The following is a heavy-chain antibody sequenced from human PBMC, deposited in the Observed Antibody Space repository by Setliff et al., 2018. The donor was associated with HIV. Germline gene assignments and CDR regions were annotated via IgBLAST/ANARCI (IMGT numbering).Heavy chain of an antibody. J-gene: IGHJ4*02. D-gene: IGHD3-3*01. CDR1: GYTFSTYA. Sequence: ASVKVSCKASGYTFSTYAISWVRQAPGQGLEWMGWISTYNGNTRYAQKVQGRVTMTTDTSTSTAYMELRSLRSDDTAVYYCARAPSGVVIGPDYWGQGTLVTVSS. CDR2: ISTYNGNT. CDR3: ARAPSGVVIGPDY. V-gene: IGHV1-18*01.